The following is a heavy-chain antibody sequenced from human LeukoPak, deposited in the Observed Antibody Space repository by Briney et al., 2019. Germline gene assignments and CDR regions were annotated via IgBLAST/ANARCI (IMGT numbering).Heavy chain of an antibody. J-gene: IGHJ4*02. CDR2: ISQDGSET. V-gene: IGHV3-7*01. CDR3: VRDLGHSRHYFEY. D-gene: IGHD7-27*01. CDR1: GFTFNSFF. Sequence: GGSLRLSCTASGFTFNSFFLNWVRLTPGRELEWVACISQDGSETFYMDSVRGRFTISRDNTKNSLYLQMNSLRAEDTAVYSCVRDLGHSRHYFEYWGQGALVTVSS.